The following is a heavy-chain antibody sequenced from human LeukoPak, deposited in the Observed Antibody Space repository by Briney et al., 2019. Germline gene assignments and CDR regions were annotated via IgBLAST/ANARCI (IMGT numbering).Heavy chain of an antibody. Sequence: GGPLTLSCAGSGFTFGNSWMNWFRQAPGKGLEWVAHINQDGSDTYADSVKGRFTISRDIAKSSLFLHMNSLPTEDSAVYYCAREHSSHFTWGQGTLVTVSS. D-gene: IGHD3-3*02. V-gene: IGHV3-7*01. CDR2: INQDGSDT. J-gene: IGHJ4*02. CDR1: GFTFGNSW. CDR3: AREHSSHFT.